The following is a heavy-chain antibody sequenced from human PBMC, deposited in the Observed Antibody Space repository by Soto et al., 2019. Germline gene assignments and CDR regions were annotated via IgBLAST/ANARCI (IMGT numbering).Heavy chain of an antibody. Sequence: GGSLRLSCAASGFTLNNYGMHWVRQAPGKGLEWVAVISHDGNYKDYGDSVKGRFTISRDISKNALYMQMDSLRAEDTAVYYCARDRDFVFDYWGQGTLVTVSS. CDR2: ISHDGNYK. CDR3: ARDRDFVFDY. V-gene: IGHV3-33*01. D-gene: IGHD2-21*01. CDR1: GFTLNNYG. J-gene: IGHJ4*02.